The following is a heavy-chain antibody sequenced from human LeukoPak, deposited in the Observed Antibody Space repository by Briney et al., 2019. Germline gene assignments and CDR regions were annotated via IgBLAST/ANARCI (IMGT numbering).Heavy chain of an antibody. J-gene: IGHJ3*01. Sequence: SETLSLTCTVSGGSIGSYYWSWIRQPPGKELEWIAYMHYSGSTNYNPSLRSRVTISLDTSKNQFSLKLSSVTAADTAVYYCARISSSNWYNERGAFDVWGQGTMVTVSS. CDR1: GGSIGSYY. CDR3: ARISSSNWYNERGAFDV. V-gene: IGHV4-59*01. CDR2: MHYSGST. D-gene: IGHD6-13*01.